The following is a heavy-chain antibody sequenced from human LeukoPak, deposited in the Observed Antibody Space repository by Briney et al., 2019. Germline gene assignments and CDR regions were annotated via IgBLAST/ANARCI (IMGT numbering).Heavy chain of an antibody. V-gene: IGHV3-73*01. Sequence: HPGGSLRLSCAASGFTFSGSATHWVRQASGKGLEWVGRIRSKVKSYATAYAASVKGRFTISRDDSKNTAYLQMNSLKTEDTAVYYCTSDYYDSTGSLDYWGQGTLVTVSS. CDR3: TSDYYDSTGSLDY. D-gene: IGHD3-22*01. J-gene: IGHJ4*02. CDR2: IRSKVKSYAT. CDR1: GFTFSGSA.